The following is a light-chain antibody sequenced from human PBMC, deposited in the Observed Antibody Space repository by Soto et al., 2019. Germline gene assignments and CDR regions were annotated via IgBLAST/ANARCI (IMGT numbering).Light chain of an antibody. Sequence: EIVMTQSPATLSVSPGERATLSCRASQSFSSNLAWYQQKPGQAPRLLIYGASTRATGIPARFSGSGSGTEFTLTISSLQSEDYAVYYCHQYNNWPPWTFGRGTKVDIX. CDR2: GAS. CDR3: HQYNNWPPWT. J-gene: IGKJ1*01. V-gene: IGKV3-15*01. CDR1: QSFSSN.